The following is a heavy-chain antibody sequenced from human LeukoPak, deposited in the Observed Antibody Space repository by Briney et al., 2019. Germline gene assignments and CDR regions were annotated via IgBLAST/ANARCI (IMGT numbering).Heavy chain of an antibody. Sequence: SVKVSCKASGGTFSSYAISWVRLAPGQGLEWMGGIIPIFGTANYAQKFQGRVTITTDESTSTAYMELSSLRSEDTAVYYCARGIRNIVVVPAAHQDAFDIWGQGTMVTVSS. J-gene: IGHJ3*02. CDR1: GGTFSSYA. D-gene: IGHD2-2*01. CDR3: ARGIRNIVVVPAAHQDAFDI. V-gene: IGHV1-69*05. CDR2: IIPIFGTA.